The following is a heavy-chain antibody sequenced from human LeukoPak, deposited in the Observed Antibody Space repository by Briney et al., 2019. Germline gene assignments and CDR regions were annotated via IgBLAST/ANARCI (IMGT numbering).Heavy chain of an antibody. CDR1: GGSISSSNW. CDR3: XRDFTPPDDYGDRXYFDY. D-gene: IGHD4-17*01. CDR2: XXXSGST. Sequence: SETLSLTCAVSGGSISSSNWWSWVRQPPGKGLEWIGXXXXSGSTNYNPSLKSRVTISVDKSKNQFSLKLSSVTAADTAVYYCXRDFTPPDDYGDRXYFDYWGQGTLVTVSS. J-gene: IGHJ4*02. V-gene: IGHV4-4*02.